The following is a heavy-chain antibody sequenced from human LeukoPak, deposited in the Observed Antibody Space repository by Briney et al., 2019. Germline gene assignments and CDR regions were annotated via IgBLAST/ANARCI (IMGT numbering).Heavy chain of an antibody. V-gene: IGHV3-23*01. J-gene: IGHJ4*02. CDR1: GFTFSSYA. Sequence: GGSLRLSCAASGFTFSSYAMSWVRQAPGKGLEWVSAISGSGGSTYYADSVKGRFAISRDNSKNTLYLQMNSLRAEDTAMYYCARDSPFSGFDYWGQGTLVTVSS. D-gene: IGHD6-19*01. CDR3: ARDSPFSGFDY. CDR2: ISGSGGST.